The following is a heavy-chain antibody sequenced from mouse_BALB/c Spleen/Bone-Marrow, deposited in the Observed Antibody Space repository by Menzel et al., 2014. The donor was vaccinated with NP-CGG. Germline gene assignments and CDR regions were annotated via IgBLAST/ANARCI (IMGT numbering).Heavy chain of an antibody. CDR1: GFTFTDYY. J-gene: IGHJ1*01. CDR2: IRNKAKGYTT. D-gene: IGHD2-4*01. V-gene: IGHV7-3*02. Sequence: EVHLVESGGGLVQPGGSLRLSCAISGFTFTDYYMSWVRQPPGKALEWLVFIRNKAKGYTTEYSASVKGRFTISRDNSQGILYLQMNTLRAEDSATYYCARDINYDIYWYFDVWGAGTTVTVSS. CDR3: ARDINYDIYWYFDV.